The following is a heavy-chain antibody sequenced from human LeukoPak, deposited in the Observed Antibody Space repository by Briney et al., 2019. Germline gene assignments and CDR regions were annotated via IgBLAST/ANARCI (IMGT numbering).Heavy chain of an antibody. CDR2: IYYSGST. CDR3: ARATIGYSGYDLDAFDI. Sequence: SGGSTXSYYWSWIRQPPGKGLEWIGYIYYSGSTNYNPSLKSRVTISVDTSKNQFSLKLSSVTAADTAVYYCARATIGYSGYDLDAFDIWGQGTMVTVSS. D-gene: IGHD5-12*01. CDR1: GGSTXSYY. J-gene: IGHJ3*02. V-gene: IGHV4-59*01.